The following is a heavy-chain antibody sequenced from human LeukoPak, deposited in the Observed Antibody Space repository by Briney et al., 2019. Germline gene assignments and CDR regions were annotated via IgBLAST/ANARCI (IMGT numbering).Heavy chain of an antibody. CDR3: ARAELTKTRYWRNHNAFDI. CDR2: INHSGST. Sequence: SETLSLTCAVYGGSFSGYCWRWIRQPPGKGLEWIGEINHSGSTNYNPSLKSRVTISVAMSKNQFSLKLSSVTAADTAVYYCARAELTKTRYWRNHNAFDICGQGTMVTASS. D-gene: IGHD1-26*01. CDR1: GGSFSGYC. J-gene: IGHJ3*02. V-gene: IGHV4-34*01.